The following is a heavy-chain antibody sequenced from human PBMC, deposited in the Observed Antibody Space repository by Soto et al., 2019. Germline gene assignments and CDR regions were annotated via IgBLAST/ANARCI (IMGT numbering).Heavy chain of an antibody. Sequence: QVQLVQSGAEVKKPGASVKVSCKASGYTFTSYGISWVRQAPGQGLEWMGWISAYNGNTNYAQKLQGRAAMTTDTSTSTAYMELRSLRSADTAVYYCARVVGTGRGWSYYYYYMDVWGKGTTVTVSS. CDR3: ARVVGTGRGWSYYYYYMDV. J-gene: IGHJ6*03. D-gene: IGHD5-18*01. CDR2: ISAYNGNT. V-gene: IGHV1-18*01. CDR1: GYTFTSYG.